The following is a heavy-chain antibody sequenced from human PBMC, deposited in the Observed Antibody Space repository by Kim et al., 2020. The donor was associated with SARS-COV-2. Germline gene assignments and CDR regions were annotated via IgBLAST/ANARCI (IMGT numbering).Heavy chain of an antibody. CDR2: IYYSGST. V-gene: IGHV4-31*03. Sequence: SETLSLTCTVSGGSISSGGYYWSWIRQHPGKGLEWIGYIYYSGSTYYNPSLKSRVTISVDTSKNQFSLKMSSVTAADTAVYYCARRDYGDYEDYWGQGTLVTVSS. J-gene: IGHJ4*02. D-gene: IGHD4-17*01. CDR1: GGSISSGGYY. CDR3: ARRDYGDYEDY.